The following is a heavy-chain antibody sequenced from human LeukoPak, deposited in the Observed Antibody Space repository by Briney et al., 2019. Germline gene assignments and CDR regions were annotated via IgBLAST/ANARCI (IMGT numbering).Heavy chain of an antibody. Sequence: GGALTLSCLACRLTFRDYSMNWLGQAPAKGLEWVAYIGANSAIYNADSVKGRFTISIDNAKNSLSPQMNSLRDDDTAVYYCAREGYYGAFDIWGQGTVVTVSS. CDR1: RLTFRDYS. CDR2: IGANSAI. V-gene: IGHV3-48*02. CDR3: AREGYYGAFDI. D-gene: IGHD3-10*01. J-gene: IGHJ3*02.